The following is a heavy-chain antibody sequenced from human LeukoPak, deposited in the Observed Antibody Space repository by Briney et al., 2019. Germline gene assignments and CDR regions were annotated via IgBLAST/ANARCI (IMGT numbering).Heavy chain of an antibody. CDR1: GFTFSSYA. D-gene: IGHD3-10*01. V-gene: IGHV3-23*01. CDR2: INGRDT. Sequence: GGSLRLSCAASGFTFSSYAMSWVRQTPGKGLEWVSAINGRDTFYADSVKGRFTISRDNSKNILFLQMSSLRAEDTAVYYCARVVGSYYGSGSYEDYWGQGTLVTVSS. CDR3: ARVVGSYYGSGSYEDY. J-gene: IGHJ4*02.